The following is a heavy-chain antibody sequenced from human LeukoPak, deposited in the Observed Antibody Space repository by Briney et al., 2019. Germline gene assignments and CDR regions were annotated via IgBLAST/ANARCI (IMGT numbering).Heavy chain of an antibody. D-gene: IGHD3-22*01. V-gene: IGHV3-11*01. CDR3: AKGSYYDSSGSFYFDY. CDR2: ISYTYSDI. CDR1: GFIFSDYY. Sequence: GGSLRLSCVASGFIFSDYYMSWIRQTPGKGLEWISYISYTYSDIYYADSVRGRFTISRDNAKNTLYVQVNSLGTEDTAAYYCAKGSYYDSSGSFYFDYWGQGTLVTVSS. J-gene: IGHJ4*02.